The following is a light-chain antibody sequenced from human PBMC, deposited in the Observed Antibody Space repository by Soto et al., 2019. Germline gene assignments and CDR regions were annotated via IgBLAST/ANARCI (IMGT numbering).Light chain of an antibody. CDR2: DAS. Sequence: EIVLRQSPGTLSLSPGERATLSCRASQTVRNNYLAWYQQKPGQAPRLLIYDASNRVTGIPARFRGSGSGTDFTLTISSLEPDDFAVYYCQQRSNWQITFGQGTRLEIK. V-gene: IGKV3D-11*02. CDR1: QTVRNNY. CDR3: QQRSNWQIT. J-gene: IGKJ5*01.